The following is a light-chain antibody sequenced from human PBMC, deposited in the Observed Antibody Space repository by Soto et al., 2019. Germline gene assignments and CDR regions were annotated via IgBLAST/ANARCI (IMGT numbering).Light chain of an antibody. Sequence: ETVVTQSPATLSVSPGERATLSCRASQSVTTNLAWYQQKSGQAPRLLIYGASTRATGVPARFSGSGSGTDFTLTISSLQSEDFAVYYCQQYNDWPPYTFGQGTKLEIK. CDR1: QSVTTN. V-gene: IGKV3-15*01. CDR2: GAS. CDR3: QQYNDWPPYT. J-gene: IGKJ2*01.